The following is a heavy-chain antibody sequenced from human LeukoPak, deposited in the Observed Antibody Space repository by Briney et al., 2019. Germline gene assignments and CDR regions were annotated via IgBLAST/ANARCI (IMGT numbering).Heavy chain of an antibody. CDR1: GFTFSSYA. Sequence: GRSLRLSCAASGFTFSSYAMHWVRQAPGKGLEWVAVISYDGSNKYYADSVKGRFTISRDNSKNTLYLQMNSLRAEDTAVYYCARDLGSSWIVHHYYYYYGMDVWGQGTTVTVSS. CDR2: ISYDGSNK. V-gene: IGHV3-30-3*01. CDR3: ARDLGSSWIVHHYYYYYGMDV. J-gene: IGHJ6*02. D-gene: IGHD6-13*01.